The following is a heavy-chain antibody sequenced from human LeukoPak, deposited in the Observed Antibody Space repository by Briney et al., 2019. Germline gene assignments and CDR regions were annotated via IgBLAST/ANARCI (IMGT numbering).Heavy chain of an antibody. CDR3: ARGGLLRYFDWLLYSY. Sequence: ASVKVSCKASGYTFTGYHMHWVRQAPGQGLEWMGWINPNSGGTNYAQKFQGRVTMTRDTSISTAYMELSRLRSDDTAVYYCARGGLLRYFDWLLYSYWGQGTLVTVSS. D-gene: IGHD3-9*01. CDR2: INPNSGGT. V-gene: IGHV1-2*02. J-gene: IGHJ4*02. CDR1: GYTFTGYH.